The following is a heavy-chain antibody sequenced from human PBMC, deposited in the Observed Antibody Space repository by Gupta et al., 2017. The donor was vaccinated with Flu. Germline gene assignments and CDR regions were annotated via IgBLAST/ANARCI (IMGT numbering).Heavy chain of an antibody. CDR2: IYSGGTT. Sequence: EVQLVEIGGGLIQPGGSLRLSCAASGFTVSSTYMSWVRQAPGKGLEWVSVIYSGGTTYHADSVKGRFTISRDNSKNTLYLQMNSLTIEDTAVYYCAGMTGGTCYSGSCYYGLDVWGQGTTVTVSS. D-gene: IGHD2-15*01. J-gene: IGHJ6*02. V-gene: IGHV3-53*02. CDR3: AGMTGGTCYSGSCYYGLDV. CDR1: GFTVSSTY.